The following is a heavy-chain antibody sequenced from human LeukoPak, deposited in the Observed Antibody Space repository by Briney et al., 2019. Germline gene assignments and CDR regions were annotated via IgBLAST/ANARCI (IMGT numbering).Heavy chain of an antibody. V-gene: IGHV3-30-3*01. J-gene: IGHJ4*02. CDR2: ISYDGSNK. D-gene: IGHD1-1*01. Sequence: GGSLRLSCAASGFTFSNFAMHWVRQAPGKGLVWVAVISYDGSNKYYADSVKGRFTISRDNSKNTLYLQMNSLRAEDTAVYYCERDPEQTGTTLHFDYWGQGTLVTVSS. CDR1: GFTFSNFA. CDR3: ERDPEQTGTTLHFDY.